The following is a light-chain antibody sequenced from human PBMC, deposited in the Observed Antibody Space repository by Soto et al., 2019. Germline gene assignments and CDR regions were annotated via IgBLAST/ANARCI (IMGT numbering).Light chain of an antibody. J-gene: IGLJ3*02. CDR1: SSDGGRYNY. CDR3: SSYTSSGTWV. Sequence: QSALTKPAYVSGSPGQSITIACTGTSSDGGRYNYVYGYQQHPGKTPRLMIYEVINRPSGISNRFSGSKSGNTASLTISGLQTEDEADYYCSSYTSSGTWVFGGGTKLTVL. V-gene: IGLV2-14*01. CDR2: EVI.